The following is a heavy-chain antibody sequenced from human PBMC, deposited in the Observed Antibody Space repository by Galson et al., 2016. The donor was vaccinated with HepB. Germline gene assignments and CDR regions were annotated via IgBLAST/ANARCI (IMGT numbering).Heavy chain of an antibody. CDR1: GYSFPTYY. CDR3: ARGLRPFLEWLPTDN. V-gene: IGHV1-46*01. D-gene: IGHD3-3*01. J-gene: IGHJ4*02. CDR2: INANGGST. Sequence: SVKVSCKASGYSFPTYYIHWVRQAPGQGLEWMGIINANGGSTKYASKFQGRVTLTRDTSTSRVYMELRSLTSEDTAVYYCARGLRPFLEWLPTDNWGQGTLVTVSS.